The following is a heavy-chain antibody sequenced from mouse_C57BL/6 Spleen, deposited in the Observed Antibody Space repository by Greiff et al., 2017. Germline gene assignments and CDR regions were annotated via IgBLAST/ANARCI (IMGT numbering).Heavy chain of an antibody. Sequence: VQLKQSGPELVKPGDSVQISCKASGYSFTGSFMNWVMQSHGKSLEWIGRINPYNGDTFYNQKFKGKATLTVDKSSSTAYSELRSLTSEDSAVYYCARNTYGYDGGYFDYWGQGTTRTVSS. CDR1: GYSFTGSF. CDR2: INPYNGDT. J-gene: IGHJ2*01. D-gene: IGHD2-2*01. V-gene: IGHV1-20*01. CDR3: ARNTYGYDGGYFDY.